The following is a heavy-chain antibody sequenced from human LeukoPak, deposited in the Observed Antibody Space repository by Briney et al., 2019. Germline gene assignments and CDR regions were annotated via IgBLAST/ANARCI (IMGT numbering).Heavy chain of an antibody. J-gene: IGHJ6*02. CDR2: ISYDGSNK. Sequence: GTSLRLSCVASGFSFSSYSIHWVRRVPGKGLEWVAVISYDGSNKYYADSVKGRFTISRDNSENTLYLQMNSLRAEDTAVYYCAKDPSIAARPCGMDVWGQGTTVTVSS. V-gene: IGHV3-30*04. CDR3: AKDPSIAARPCGMDV. D-gene: IGHD6-6*01. CDR1: GFSFSSYS.